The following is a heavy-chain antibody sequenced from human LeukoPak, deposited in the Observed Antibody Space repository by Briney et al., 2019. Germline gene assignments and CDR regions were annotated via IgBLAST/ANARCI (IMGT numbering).Heavy chain of an antibody. Sequence: SETLSLTCAVSGGSISTYYWSWVRQPPGKGLEWVGYIHYSGSSNYNPSLKSRVTISLDTSKNQFSLKLSSVTAADTAVYYCARGAAATYWGQGTLVTVSS. CDR2: IHYSGSS. D-gene: IGHD6-13*01. CDR1: GGSISTYY. CDR3: ARGAAATY. V-gene: IGHV4-59*01. J-gene: IGHJ4*02.